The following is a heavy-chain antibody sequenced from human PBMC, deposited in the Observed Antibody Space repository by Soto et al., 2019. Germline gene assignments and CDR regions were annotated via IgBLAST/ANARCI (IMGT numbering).Heavy chain of an antibody. CDR1: GFTFSSYA. Sequence: PGGSLRLSCAASGFTFSSYAMSWVRQAPGKGLEWVSAISGSGGSTYYADSVKGRFTISRDNSKNTLYLQMNSLRAEDTAVYYCAKDTLMTNYYGMDVWGQGTTVTVSS. V-gene: IGHV3-23*01. CDR3: AKDTLMTNYYGMDV. CDR2: ISGSGGST. J-gene: IGHJ6*02.